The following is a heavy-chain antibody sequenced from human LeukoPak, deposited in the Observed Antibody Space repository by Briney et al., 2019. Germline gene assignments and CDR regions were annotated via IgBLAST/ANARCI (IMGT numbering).Heavy chain of an antibody. CDR2: ISSRSSTI. J-gene: IGHJ6*03. CDR3: ARDPVVPAAIYYYYYMDV. Sequence: GGSLRLSCAASGFTFSRYSMNWVRQAPGKGLEWVSYISSRSSTIYYADSVKGRFTISRDNAKNSLYLQMNSLRAEDTAVYYCARDPVVPAAIYYYYYMDVWGKGTTVTVSS. D-gene: IGHD2-2*02. CDR1: GFTFSRYS. V-gene: IGHV3-48*01.